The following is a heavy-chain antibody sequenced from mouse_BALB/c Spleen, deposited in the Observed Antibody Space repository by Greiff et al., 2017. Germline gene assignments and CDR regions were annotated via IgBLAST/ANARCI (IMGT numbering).Heavy chain of an antibody. V-gene: IGHV1-67*01. CDR3: DREGRYEGEGNFDY. J-gene: IGHJ2*01. CDR2: ISVYYDYT. Sequence: QVQLLQSGPELVGPGESVMISCKGSGFTFTDYAMHWVKQSHVKSLEWIGVISVYYDYTNYNQKFTSRATMAVDKSSSTAYMELARLTSENSAIYLCDREGRYEGEGNFDYWGQGTTGTVSA. D-gene: IGHD2-14*01. CDR1: GFTFTDYA.